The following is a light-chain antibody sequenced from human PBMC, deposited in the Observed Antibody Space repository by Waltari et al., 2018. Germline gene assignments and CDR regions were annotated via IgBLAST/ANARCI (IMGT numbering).Light chain of an antibody. CDR1: RIGSKS. V-gene: IGLV3-21*02. Sequence: SYVLTQPPSVSVAPGQTARITCGGDRIGSKSVHWYQQKPGQSPVLVVFDDSDRPSGISDRFSGSNSGNTATLTISGTQAMDEADYYCQAWDSSTAHVVFGGGTKLTVL. CDR2: DDS. CDR3: QAWDSSTAHVV. J-gene: IGLJ2*01.